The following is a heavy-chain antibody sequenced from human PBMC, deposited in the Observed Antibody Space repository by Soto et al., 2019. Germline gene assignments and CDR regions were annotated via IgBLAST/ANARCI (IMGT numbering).Heavy chain of an antibody. Sequence: ASVKVSCKASGYTFTSYAMHWVRQAPGQRLEWMGWINAGNGNTKYSQKFQGRVTITRDTSASTAYMELSSLRSEDTAVYYCASRPHRYCSSTSCYDDAFDIWGQGTMVTVSS. D-gene: IGHD2-2*01. CDR3: ASRPHRYCSSTSCYDDAFDI. CDR2: INAGNGNT. V-gene: IGHV1-3*01. J-gene: IGHJ3*02. CDR1: GYTFTSYA.